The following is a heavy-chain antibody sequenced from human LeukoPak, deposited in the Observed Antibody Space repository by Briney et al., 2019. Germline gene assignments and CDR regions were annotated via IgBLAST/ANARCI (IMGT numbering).Heavy chain of an antibody. D-gene: IGHD5-12*01. V-gene: IGHV3-48*02. CDR2: ISSSDNTI. CDR3: ARAMRSGYDY. J-gene: IGHJ4*02. Sequence: GGSLRLSRAASGFTFSKYGMNWGRQSPLKGLEWLSYISSSDNTIYYADSVKGRFTISRDNAKNSLYLQMNSLRDEDTAVYYCARAMRSGYDYWGQGTLVTVSS. CDR1: GFTFSKYG.